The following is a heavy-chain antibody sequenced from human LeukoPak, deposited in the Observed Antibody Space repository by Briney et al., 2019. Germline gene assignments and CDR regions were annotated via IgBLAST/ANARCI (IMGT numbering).Heavy chain of an antibody. CDR3: ARDPSRGYSYGYADY. V-gene: IGHV3-7*01. D-gene: IGHD5-18*01. CDR1: GFSFSTYW. J-gene: IGHJ4*02. CDR2: IMRDGSEK. Sequence: GGSLRLSCAASGFSFSTYWMNCVRQPPGKGLEWVANIMRDGSEKYYVDSVKGRFTISRDNAKNSLYLQMNRLRAEDTAVYYCARDPSRGYSYGYADYWGQGSLVTVSS.